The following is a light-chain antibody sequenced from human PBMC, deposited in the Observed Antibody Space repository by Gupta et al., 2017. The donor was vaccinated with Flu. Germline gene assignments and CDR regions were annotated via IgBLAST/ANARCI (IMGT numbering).Light chain of an antibody. V-gene: IGKV1-9*01. CDR1: QGISSY. CDR2: DAS. CDR3: QQLNSYPRYT. Sequence: DIQLTQSPSFLSASVGDRVTITCRASQGISSYLAWYQQKPGKAPKLLIYDASTLQGGVPSRFAGSGAGTELTLTISSRQPEDFATYYCQQLNSYPRYTFGQGSKLEI. J-gene: IGKJ2*01.